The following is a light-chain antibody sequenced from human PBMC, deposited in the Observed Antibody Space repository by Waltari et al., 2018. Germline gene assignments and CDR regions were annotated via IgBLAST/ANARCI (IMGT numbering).Light chain of an antibody. V-gene: IGKV3-20*01. Sequence: EVVLTQSPGTLSLSPGERATLSCRASQSIGRTLTWYQQKPGQSPRLLMYGASIRAAGIPDRFSVSGSGTDFILTITRLEPEDFAVYYCQNYERLPVTFGQGTKVEIK. CDR1: QSIGRT. CDR2: GAS. CDR3: QNYERLPVT. J-gene: IGKJ1*01.